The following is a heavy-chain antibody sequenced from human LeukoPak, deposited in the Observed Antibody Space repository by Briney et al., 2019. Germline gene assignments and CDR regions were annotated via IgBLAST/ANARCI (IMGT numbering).Heavy chain of an antibody. V-gene: IGHV4-34*01. CDR1: GGSISSYY. Sequence: KTSETLSLTCTVSGGSISSYYWSWIRQPPGKGLEWIGEINHSGSTNYNPSLKSRVTISVDTSKNQFSLKLSSVTAADTAVYYCARGGSSSSYYYYGMDVWGQGTTVTVSS. J-gene: IGHJ6*02. CDR2: INHSGST. CDR3: ARGGSSSSYYYYGMDV. D-gene: IGHD6-6*01.